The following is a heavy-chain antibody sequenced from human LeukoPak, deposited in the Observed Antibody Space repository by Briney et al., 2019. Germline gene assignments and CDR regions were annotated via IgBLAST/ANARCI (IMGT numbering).Heavy chain of an antibody. V-gene: IGHV4-34*01. CDR3: ARGHTGTTVTGRDYYYGMDV. CDR2: INHRGST. D-gene: IGHD1-1*01. Sequence: SETLSLTCAVFGGSFSGFYCSWIRQSPGKGLEWIGEINHRGSTTYNPSLKSRVTISVDTSKKEVSLKVSSVTAADTAVYYCARGHTGTTVTGRDYYYGMDVWGQGTTVTVSS. CDR1: GGSFSGFY. J-gene: IGHJ6*02.